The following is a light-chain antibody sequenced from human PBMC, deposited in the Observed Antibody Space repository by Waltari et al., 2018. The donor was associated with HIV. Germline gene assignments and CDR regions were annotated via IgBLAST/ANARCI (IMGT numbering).Light chain of an antibody. Sequence: QSALTQPASVSGFPGQSITISCTGSSSDVGSYNYVSWYQQHPGKAPKLLIYDVSKRPSVVPNRFSGSKPGNTASLTISGPQAEDEADYYCCSYAGSNTYLFGTGTEVTVL. V-gene: IGLV2-23*02. J-gene: IGLJ1*01. CDR3: CSYAGSNTYL. CDR2: DVS. CDR1: SSDVGSYNY.